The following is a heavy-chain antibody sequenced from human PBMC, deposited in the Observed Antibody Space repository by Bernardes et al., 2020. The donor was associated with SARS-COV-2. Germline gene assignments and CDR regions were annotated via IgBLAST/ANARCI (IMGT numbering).Heavy chain of an antibody. CDR3: ARHLGGSFISPWGY. V-gene: IGHV5-51*01. Sequence: GESLKISCKASGYSFTTYWIGWVRQTPGKGLEWLGIISPGDSGTRYNPSFQGQVTISVDKSVDTAYLQWNSLRASGSAIYYCARHLGGSFISPWGYWGQGTLVSVSS. CDR1: GYSFTTYW. CDR2: ISPGDSGT. D-gene: IGHD3-16*01. J-gene: IGHJ4*02.